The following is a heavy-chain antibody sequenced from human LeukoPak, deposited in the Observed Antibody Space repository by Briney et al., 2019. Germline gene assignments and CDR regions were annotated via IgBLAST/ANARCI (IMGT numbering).Heavy chain of an antibody. J-gene: IGHJ4*02. CDR3: AKPRYGDYGFDY. CDR2: IKQDGSEK. V-gene: IGHV3-7*03. Sequence: PGGSLRLSCAASGFTFSSYSMNWVRQAPGKGLEWVANIKQDGSEKYYVDSVKGRFTISRDNAKNSLYLQMNSLRAEDTALYYCAKPRYGDYGFDYWGQGTLVTVSS. D-gene: IGHD4-17*01. CDR1: GFTFSSYS.